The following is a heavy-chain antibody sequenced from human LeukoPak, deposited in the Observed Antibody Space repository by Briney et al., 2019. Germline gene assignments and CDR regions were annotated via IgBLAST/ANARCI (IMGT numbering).Heavy chain of an antibody. Sequence: SETLSLTCTVSGGSISSYYWSWIRQPPGKGLEWLGYIYYSGSTNYNPSLKSRVTISVDTSKNQFSLKLSSVTAADTAVYYCARGRDYGDYFDAFDIWGQGTMVTVSS. J-gene: IGHJ3*02. D-gene: IGHD4-17*01. CDR3: ARGRDYGDYFDAFDI. CDR2: IYYSGST. V-gene: IGHV4-59*01. CDR1: GGSISSYY.